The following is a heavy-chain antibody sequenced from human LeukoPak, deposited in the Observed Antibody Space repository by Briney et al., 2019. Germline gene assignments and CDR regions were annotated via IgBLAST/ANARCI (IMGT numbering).Heavy chain of an antibody. J-gene: IGHJ6*02. CDR3: ARERAGYNDYYYYYGMDV. CDR1: GYTFTSYG. D-gene: IGHD3-9*01. Sequence: ASVKVSCKASGYTFTSYGISWVRQAPGQGLEWMGWISAYNGNTNYAQKLQGRVTMTTDTSTSTAYMELRSLRSDDTAVYYCARERAGYNDYYYYYGMDVWGQGTTVTVSS. V-gene: IGHV1-18*01. CDR2: ISAYNGNT.